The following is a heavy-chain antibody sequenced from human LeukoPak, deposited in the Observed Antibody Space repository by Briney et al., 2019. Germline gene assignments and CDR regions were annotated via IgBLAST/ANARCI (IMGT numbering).Heavy chain of an antibody. CDR2: ISYSGST. CDR1: GGSITSDY. V-gene: IGHV4-59*08. CDR3: ARFYYDSRGYWYYFDY. J-gene: IGHJ4*02. D-gene: IGHD3-22*01. Sequence: SETLSLTCTVSGGSITSDYWSWIRQPPGKGQEWIGYISYSGSTSYDPSLKSRVTISGDSSKKQFSLKLSSVTAADTAVYYCARFYYDSRGYWYYFDYWGQGTLVTVSS.